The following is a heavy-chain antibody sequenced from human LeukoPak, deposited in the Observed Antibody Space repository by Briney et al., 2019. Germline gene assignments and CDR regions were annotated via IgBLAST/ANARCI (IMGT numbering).Heavy chain of an antibody. V-gene: IGHV3-30*18. CDR3: AKARWELRPFDY. D-gene: IGHD1-26*01. Sequence: GRSLRLSCAASGFTFSSYGMHWVRQAPGKGLEWVAVISYDGSNKYYADSVKGRFTISRDSSKNTLYLQMNSLRAEDTAVYYCAKARWELRPFDYWGQGTLVTVSS. CDR2: ISYDGSNK. J-gene: IGHJ4*02. CDR1: GFTFSSYG.